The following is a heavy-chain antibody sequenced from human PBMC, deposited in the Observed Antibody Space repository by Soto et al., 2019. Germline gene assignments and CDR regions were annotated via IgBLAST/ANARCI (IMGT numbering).Heavy chain of an antibody. V-gene: IGHV1-18*01. Sequence: QVHLVQSGPEVKKPGASVKVSCKASGYTFNTYGITWVRQAPGQGLEWMAWINAYNGNRIYAQNFQGRVTVTTDTSTTSAYMELMSLTDHATAVYLRARDRDRVAETWGLWRMVTVSP. CDR3: ARDRDRVAET. D-gene: IGHD2-15*01. J-gene: IGHJ3*01. CDR1: GYTFNTYG. CDR2: INAYNGNR.